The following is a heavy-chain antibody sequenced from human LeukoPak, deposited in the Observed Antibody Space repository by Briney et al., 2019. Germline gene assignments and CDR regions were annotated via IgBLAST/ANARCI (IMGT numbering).Heavy chain of an antibody. D-gene: IGHD3-10*01. CDR2: INSDGINT. CDR1: GFTFSSYA. J-gene: IGHJ3*02. V-gene: IGHV3-74*01. Sequence: GGSLRLSCAASGFTFSSYAMTWVRQAPGKGLVWVSRINSDGINTSYADSVKGRFTISRDNAKNTLYLQMNSLRAEDTAVYYCARVFRGIWDAFDIWGQGTMVTVSS. CDR3: ARVFRGIWDAFDI.